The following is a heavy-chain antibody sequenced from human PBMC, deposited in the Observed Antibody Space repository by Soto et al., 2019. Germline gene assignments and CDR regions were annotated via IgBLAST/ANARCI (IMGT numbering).Heavy chain of an antibody. CDR2: ISYDGSNK. CDR3: AKDRLGSGWVFDY. Sequence: PGGSLRLSCAASGFTFSSYGMHWVRQAPGKGLEWVAVISYDGSNKYYADSVKGRFTISRDNSKNTLYLQMNSLRAEDTAVHYCAKDRLGSGWVFDYWGQGTLVTVSS. V-gene: IGHV3-30*18. J-gene: IGHJ4*02. D-gene: IGHD6-19*01. CDR1: GFTFSSYG.